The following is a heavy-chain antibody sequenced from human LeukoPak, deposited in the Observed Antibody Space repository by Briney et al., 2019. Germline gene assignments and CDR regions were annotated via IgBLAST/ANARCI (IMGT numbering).Heavy chain of an antibody. CDR1: GYTFTGYY. CDR3: ARVATVTSYFDC. J-gene: IGHJ4*02. Sequence: ASVKVSCKASGYTFTGYYMHWVRQAPGQGLEWMGWISAYNGNTNYAQKLQGRVTMTTDTSTSTAYMELRSLRSDDTAVYYCARVATVTSYFDCWGQGTLVTVSS. D-gene: IGHD4-17*01. V-gene: IGHV1-18*04. CDR2: ISAYNGNT.